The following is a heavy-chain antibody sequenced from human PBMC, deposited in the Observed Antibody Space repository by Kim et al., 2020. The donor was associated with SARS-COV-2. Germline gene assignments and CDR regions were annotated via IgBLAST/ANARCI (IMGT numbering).Heavy chain of an antibody. D-gene: IGHD3-10*01. V-gene: IGHV4-59*01. J-gene: IGHJ4*02. CDR2: IYYSGST. Sequence: SETLSLTCTVSGGSISSYYWSWIRQPPGKGLEWIGYIYYSGSTNYNPSLKSRVTISVDTSKNQFSLKLSSVTAADTAVYYCATTAPNYYGSGNYFDYWGQGTLVTVSS. CDR1: GGSISSYY. CDR3: ATTAPNYYGSGNYFDY.